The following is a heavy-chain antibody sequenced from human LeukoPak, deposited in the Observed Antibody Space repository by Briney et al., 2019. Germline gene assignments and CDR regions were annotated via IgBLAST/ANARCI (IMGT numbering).Heavy chain of an antibody. D-gene: IGHD3-10*01. Sequence: SGTLSLTCAVSGGSISSSNWWSWVRQPPGEGLEWIGEIYHSGSTNYNPSLKSRVTISVDKSKNQFSLKLSSVTAADTAVYYCARGVIWFGELTSRWFDPWGQGTLVTVSS. CDR3: ARGVIWFGELTSRWFDP. CDR1: GGSISSSNW. CDR2: IYHSGST. V-gene: IGHV4-4*02. J-gene: IGHJ5*02.